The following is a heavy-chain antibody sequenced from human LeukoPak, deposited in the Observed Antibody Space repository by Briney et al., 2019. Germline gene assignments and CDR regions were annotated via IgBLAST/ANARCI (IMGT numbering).Heavy chain of an antibody. CDR2: IKQDGSEK. J-gene: IGHJ4*02. CDR1: GFTFSSYW. D-gene: IGHD3-10*01. Sequence: GGSLRLSCAASGFTFSSYWMSWVRQAPGKGLEWVANIKQDGSEKYYVDSVKGRFTISRDNAKNSLYLQMNSLRAEDTAVYYCAKDRGWFGGSLANFDDWGQGTLVTVSS. CDR3: AKDRGWFGGSLANFDD. V-gene: IGHV3-7*03.